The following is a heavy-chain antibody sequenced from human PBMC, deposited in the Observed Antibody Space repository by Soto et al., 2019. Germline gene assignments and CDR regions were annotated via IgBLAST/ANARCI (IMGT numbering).Heavy chain of an antibody. D-gene: IGHD5-12*01. Sequence: QVQLVESGGGVVQPGRSLRLSCAASGFTFSSYGMHWVRQAPGKGLVWVAVISYDGSNKYYADSVKGRFTISRDNSKNTLYLQMNSLRAEDTAVYYCAKDGGYHAFDIWGQGTMVTVSS. CDR1: GFTFSSYG. J-gene: IGHJ3*02. CDR2: ISYDGSNK. CDR3: AKDGGYHAFDI. V-gene: IGHV3-30*18.